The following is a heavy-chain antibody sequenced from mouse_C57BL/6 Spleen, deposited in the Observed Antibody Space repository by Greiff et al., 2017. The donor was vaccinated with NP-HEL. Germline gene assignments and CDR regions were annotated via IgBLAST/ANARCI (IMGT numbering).Heavy chain of an antibody. CDR1: GFTFSDYY. J-gene: IGHJ3*01. D-gene: IGHD2-3*01. V-gene: IGHV5-16*01. Sequence: DVQLQESGEGLVKPGGSLKLSCAASGFTFSDYYMAWVRQVPEKGLEWVANINYDGSSTYYLDSLKSRFIISRDNAKNILYLQMSSLKSEDTATYYCAREENYDGSQFAYWGQGTLVTVSA. CDR3: AREENYDGSQFAY. CDR2: INYDGSST.